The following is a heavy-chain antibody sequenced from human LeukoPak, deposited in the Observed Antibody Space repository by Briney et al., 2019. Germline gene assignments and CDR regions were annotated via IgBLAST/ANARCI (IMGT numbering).Heavy chain of an antibody. V-gene: IGHV3-49*04. J-gene: IGHJ4*02. CDR2: IRSKAYGGTT. D-gene: IGHD3-10*01. Sequence: GGSLRLSCAASGFTFSSYGMSWVRQAPGKGLEWVGFIRSKAYGGTTEYAASVKGRFTISRDDSKSIAHLQMNGLKTEDTAVYYCTRAVLLWFGEPGAFDYWGQGTLVTVSS. CDR3: TRAVLLWFGEPGAFDY. CDR1: GFTFSSYG.